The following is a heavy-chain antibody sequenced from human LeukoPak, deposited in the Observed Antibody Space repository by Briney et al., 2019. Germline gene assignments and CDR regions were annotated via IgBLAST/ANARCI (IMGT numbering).Heavy chain of an antibody. Sequence: GGSLRLSCAASGFTLRSYAMHWVRQAPGKGLEWVAVISYDGNNKYSADSVKGRFTISRDNSKNTMYLQMNSLRAEDTAVYYCARDGSGRIAAAGSNAAFDIWGQGTMVTVSS. CDR1: GFTLRSYA. D-gene: IGHD6-13*01. V-gene: IGHV3-30-3*01. CDR2: ISYDGNNK. CDR3: ARDGSGRIAAAGSNAAFDI. J-gene: IGHJ3*02.